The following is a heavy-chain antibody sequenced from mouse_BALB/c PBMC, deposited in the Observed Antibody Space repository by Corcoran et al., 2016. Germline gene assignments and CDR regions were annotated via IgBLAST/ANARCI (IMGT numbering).Heavy chain of an antibody. Sequence: QIQLVQSGPELKKPGETVKISCTASGYTFPNYGMNWVKQAPGKGLKWMGWINTYTGEPTYADDFKGRFAFSLETSASTAYLQINNLKNEDTATYLCAREPLAMDYWGQGTSVTVSS. V-gene: IGHV9-3-1*01. CDR2: INTYTGEP. J-gene: IGHJ4*01. CDR1: GYTFPNYG. CDR3: AREPLAMDY.